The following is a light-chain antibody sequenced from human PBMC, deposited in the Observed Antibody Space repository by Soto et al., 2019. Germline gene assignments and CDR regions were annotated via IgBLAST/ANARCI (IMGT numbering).Light chain of an antibody. Sequence: EIVMTQSPGTLSLSPGERATLSCRASQSVSNFLAWYQQIPGQAPSLLIYGASTRATGIPARFSGSGSGTDFTLTISRLEPEDFAVYYCQQYGSSITFGQGTRLEIK. V-gene: IGKV3-20*01. J-gene: IGKJ5*01. CDR1: QSVSNF. CDR3: QQYGSSIT. CDR2: GAS.